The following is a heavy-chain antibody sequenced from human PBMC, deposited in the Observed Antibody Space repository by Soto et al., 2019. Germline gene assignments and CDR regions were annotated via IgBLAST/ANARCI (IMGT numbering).Heavy chain of an antibody. CDR1: GGTFSSYA. Sequence: QVQLVQSGDEVKKPGSSVKVSCKASGGTFSSYAMSWVRPAPGQGLEWLGGIIPIFCTANYAQKFQGRVTITADKSSSTAYRELSSLRSEDTAVYYCARTEDTAMVPPDYYGMDVWGQGTTVTVSS. D-gene: IGHD5-18*01. J-gene: IGHJ6*02. V-gene: IGHV1-69*06. CDR2: IIPIFCTA. CDR3: ARTEDTAMVPPDYYGMDV.